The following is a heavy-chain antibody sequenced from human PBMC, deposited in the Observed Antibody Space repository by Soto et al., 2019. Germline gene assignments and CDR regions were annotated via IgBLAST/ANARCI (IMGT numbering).Heavy chain of an antibody. CDR3: ARDDYYDSSGYSQNWFDP. D-gene: IGHD3-22*01. Sequence: SVKVSCKASGGTFSSYAISWVRQAPGQGLEWMGGIIPIFGTANYAQKFQGRVTITADESTSTAYMELSSLRSEDTAVYYCARDDYYDSSGYSQNWFDPWGQGTLVTVSS. CDR1: GGTFSSYA. V-gene: IGHV1-69*13. CDR2: IIPIFGTA. J-gene: IGHJ5*02.